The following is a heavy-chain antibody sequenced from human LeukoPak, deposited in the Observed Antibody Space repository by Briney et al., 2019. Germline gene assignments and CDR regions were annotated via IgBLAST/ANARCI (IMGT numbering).Heavy chain of an antibody. Sequence: SVKVSCRASGGTFSSYAISWVRQAPGQGLEWMGGIIPIFGTANYAQKFQGRVTITADESTSTAYMELSSLRSEDTAVYYCARDLEMATISYAFDIWGQGTMVTVSS. V-gene: IGHV1-69*13. J-gene: IGHJ3*02. D-gene: IGHD5-24*01. CDR3: ARDLEMATISYAFDI. CDR1: GGTFSSYA. CDR2: IIPIFGTA.